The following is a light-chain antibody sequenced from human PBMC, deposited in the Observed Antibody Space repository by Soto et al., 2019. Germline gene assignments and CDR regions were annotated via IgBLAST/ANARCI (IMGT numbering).Light chain of an antibody. CDR2: QTS. J-gene: IGKJ2*01. CDR3: QHYSGWTPV. CDR1: QTVRKNY. V-gene: IGKV3-20*01. Sequence: EFVLTQSPGTLCLSPGERATLSDRPSQTVRKNYLAWYQQKPGQAPRLLIYQTSARATGIPGRFSASGSGTDFTLTISHLKYEDFALYYCQHYSGWTPVFGQGTKVDIK.